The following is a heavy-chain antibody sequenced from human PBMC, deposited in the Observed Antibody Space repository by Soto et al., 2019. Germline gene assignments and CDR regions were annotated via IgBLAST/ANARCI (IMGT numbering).Heavy chain of an antibody. D-gene: IGHD3-22*01. CDR3: GRYDSSGSDDY. CDR1: GFTFSSYS. CDR2: ISSSSIYI. Sequence: EVQLVESGXGLVKPGGSLRLSCAASGFTFSSYSMNWVRQXPGKGLEWVSSISSSSIYIYYADSVKGRFTISRDNAKNSLYLQMNSLRAEDTAVYYCGRYDSSGSDDYWGQGTLVTVSS. J-gene: IGHJ4*02. V-gene: IGHV3-21*01.